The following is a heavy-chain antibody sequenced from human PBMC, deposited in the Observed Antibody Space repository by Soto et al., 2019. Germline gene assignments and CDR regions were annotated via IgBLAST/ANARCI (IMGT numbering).Heavy chain of an antibody. V-gene: IGHV3-23*01. CDR2: LSGSGGST. D-gene: IGHD2-15*01. CDR3: AKRWTSRDYCYYGMDV. CDR1: GFTFRLYP. J-gene: IGHJ6*02. Sequence: EVQLLESGGGLVQPGGSLRLSCAASGFTFRLYPMSWVRQVPGKGLEWVSSLSGSGGSTFYADSVKGRFTISRDNSKNTLYLQMNSLTAEDTAVYFCAKRWTSRDYCYYGMDVWGQGTTVTVSS.